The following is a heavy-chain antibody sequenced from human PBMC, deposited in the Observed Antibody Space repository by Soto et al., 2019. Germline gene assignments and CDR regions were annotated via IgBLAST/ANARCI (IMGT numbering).Heavy chain of an antibody. V-gene: IGHV3-30-3*01. Sequence: GGSLRLSCAASGFTFSSYAMHWVRQAPGKGLEWVAVISYDGSNKYYADSVKGRFTISRDNSKNTLYLQMNSLRAEDTAVYYCARDLYGDPIFDGNYYGMDVWGQGTTVTVSS. CDR2: ISYDGSNK. CDR1: GFTFSSYA. CDR3: ARDLYGDPIFDGNYYGMDV. J-gene: IGHJ6*02. D-gene: IGHD3-10*02.